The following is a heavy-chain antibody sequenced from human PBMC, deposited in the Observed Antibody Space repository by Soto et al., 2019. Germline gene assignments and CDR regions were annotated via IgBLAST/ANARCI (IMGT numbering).Heavy chain of an antibody. Sequence: EVQLVESGGGLVKPGGSLSLSCAAAGFTFRSFTMNWVRQAPGKGLEWVSTISSNSAYIYYTDALRGRFTISRHNAKNSLHLQMISLRAEDTAVYYCTRDASRDSSARGWFDPWGPGTLVTVPS. J-gene: IGHJ5*02. CDR1: GFTFRSFT. CDR2: ISSNSAYI. CDR3: TRDASRDSSARGWFDP. D-gene: IGHD6-13*01. V-gene: IGHV3-21*02.